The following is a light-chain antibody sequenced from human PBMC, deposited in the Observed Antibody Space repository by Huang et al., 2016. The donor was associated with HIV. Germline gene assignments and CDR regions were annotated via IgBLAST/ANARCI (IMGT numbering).Light chain of an antibody. CDR2: LGF. V-gene: IGKV2-28*01. J-gene: IGKJ3*01. CDR3: MQARQTFS. CDR1: QSLLFSTGYNY. Sequence: IVMTQSPLYLPVTPGESASISCRSNQSLLFSTGYNYLDWYLQKPGQSPQLLIYLGFNRAAGVPDRFSGSGSGTDFTLHISRVEAEDVGLYFCMQARQTFSFGPGTKVDIK.